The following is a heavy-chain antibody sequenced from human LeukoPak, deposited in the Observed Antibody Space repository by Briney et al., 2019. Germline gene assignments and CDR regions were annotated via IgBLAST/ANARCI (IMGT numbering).Heavy chain of an antibody. Sequence: GRSLRLSCAASGFTFSSYAMHWVRQAPGKGLEWVAVISYDGSNKYYAGSVKGRFTISRDNSKNTLYLQMNSLRAEDTAVYYCARVPEMATILSHMYYYYYGMDVWGQGTTVTVSS. D-gene: IGHD5-24*01. V-gene: IGHV3-30-3*01. J-gene: IGHJ6*02. CDR2: ISYDGSNK. CDR1: GFTFSSYA. CDR3: ARVPEMATILSHMYYYYYGMDV.